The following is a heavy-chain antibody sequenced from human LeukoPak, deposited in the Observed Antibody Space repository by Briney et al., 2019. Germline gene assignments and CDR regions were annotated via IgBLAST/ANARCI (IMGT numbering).Heavy chain of an antibody. CDR3: AKDYGAFCFDS. J-gene: IGHJ4*02. D-gene: IGHD4-17*01. Sequence: ASVKVSCKASGFTFSDYYMHWVRQAPGQGLEWVGWINPHSGDANYAQKFQGRVTMTRDTSISTAYMELSGLRSDDTALYYCAKDYGAFCFDSWGQGTLVTVSS. V-gene: IGHV1-2*02. CDR1: GFTFSDYY. CDR2: INPHSGDA.